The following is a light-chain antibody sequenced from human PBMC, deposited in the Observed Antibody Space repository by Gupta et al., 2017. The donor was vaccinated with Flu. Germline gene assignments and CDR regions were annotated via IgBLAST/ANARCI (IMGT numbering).Light chain of an antibody. J-gene: IGKJ5*01. CDR1: QSVIGY. V-gene: IGKV3-11*01. Sequence: EIALTQSPATLSLSPGERAILSCRASQSVIGYLSWYQQTPGQAPRLLIYDASSRATDIPARFSGSGSGTDFTLTISSLEAEDVAVYYCQRRNNWPPVITFGQGTRLDIK. CDR2: DAS. CDR3: QRRNNWPPVIT.